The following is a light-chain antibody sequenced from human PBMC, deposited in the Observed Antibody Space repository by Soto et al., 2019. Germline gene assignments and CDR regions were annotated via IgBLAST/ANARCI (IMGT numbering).Light chain of an antibody. J-gene: IGLJ1*01. CDR3: SSYAGSSNV. Sequence: QSALTQPPSASGSPGQSVAISCTGTSRDVGGYNYVSWYQQHPGKAPKLMIYEVNKRPSGVPDRFSGSKSGNTVSLTVSGLQAEDEADYYCSSYAGSSNVFGTGTKVTVL. CDR1: SRDVGGYNY. V-gene: IGLV2-8*01. CDR2: EVN.